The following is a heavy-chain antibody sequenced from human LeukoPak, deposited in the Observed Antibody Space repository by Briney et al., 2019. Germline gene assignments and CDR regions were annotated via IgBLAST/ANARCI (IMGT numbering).Heavy chain of an antibody. V-gene: IGHV3-30-3*01. CDR3: THERFDP. Sequence: GRSLRLSCAASGFTFSSYAMHWVRQAPGKGLEWVAVISYDGSNKYYADPVKGRFTISRDNAKNSLYLQMNSLRAEDTAVYYCTHERFDPWGQGTLVTVPS. CDR1: GFTFSSYA. J-gene: IGHJ5*02. CDR2: ISYDGSNK.